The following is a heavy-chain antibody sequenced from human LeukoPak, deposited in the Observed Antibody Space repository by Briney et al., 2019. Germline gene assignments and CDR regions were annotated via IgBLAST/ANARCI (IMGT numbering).Heavy chain of an antibody. D-gene: IGHD3-10*01. CDR1: GGSISSSSYY. V-gene: IGHV4-39*07. CDR2: IYYSGST. J-gene: IGHJ4*02. CDR3: ARDSGFGGELYYFDY. Sequence: PSETLSLTCTVSGGSISSSSYYWGWIRQPPGKGLEWIGSIYYSGSTYCNPSLKSRVTISVDTSKNQFSLKLSSVTAADTAVYFCARDSGFGGELYYFDYWGQGSLVTVSS.